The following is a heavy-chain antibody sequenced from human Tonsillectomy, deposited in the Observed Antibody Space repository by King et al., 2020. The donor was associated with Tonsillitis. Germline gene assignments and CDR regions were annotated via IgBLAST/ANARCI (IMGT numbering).Heavy chain of an antibody. CDR3: VGATSYWYFDL. D-gene: IGHD1-26*01. CDR2: IGIAGDT. V-gene: IGHV3-13*01. Sequence: VQLVESGGGLVQPGGSLRLSCEASGFTFSSYDMHWVRQATGKGLEWVSAIGIAGDTYYPGSVKGRFTISRENAKNSLYLQMNSLRGGDTAVYYCVGATSYWYFDLWGRGTLVTVSS. CDR1: GFTFSSYD. J-gene: IGHJ2*01.